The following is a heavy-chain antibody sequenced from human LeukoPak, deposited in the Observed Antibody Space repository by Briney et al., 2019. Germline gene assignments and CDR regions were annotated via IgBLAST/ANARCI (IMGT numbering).Heavy chain of an antibody. Sequence: GGSLRLSCAASGFTVTSNYMSWVRQAPGKGLEWVSTILGSGDTCYADSVKGRFTVSRDNSKNTLYLQMNSLRAEDTAVYYCAKDTRRDGYNDDYWGQGTLVTVSS. CDR2: ILGSGDT. CDR1: GFTVTSNY. V-gene: IGHV3-66*01. D-gene: IGHD5-24*01. CDR3: AKDTRRDGYNDDY. J-gene: IGHJ4*02.